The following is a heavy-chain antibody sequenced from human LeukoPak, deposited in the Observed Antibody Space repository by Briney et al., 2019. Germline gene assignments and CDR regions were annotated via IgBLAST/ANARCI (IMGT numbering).Heavy chain of an antibody. J-gene: IGHJ1*01. CDR1: GGSISSSGFY. CDR2: INYSGTT. Sequence: SETLSLTCTVSGGSISSSGFYWGWIRQPPGMGLEWIGSINYSGTTYYNPSLKSRVSISVDTSKSQFSLKLSSVTATDTAMYYCARQWDSSGYHEYFQHWGQGTLVSVSS. V-gene: IGHV4-39*01. CDR3: ARQWDSSGYHEYFQH. D-gene: IGHD3-22*01.